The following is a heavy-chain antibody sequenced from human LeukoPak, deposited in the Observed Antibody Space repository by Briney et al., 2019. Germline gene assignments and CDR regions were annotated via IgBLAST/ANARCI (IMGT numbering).Heavy chain of an antibody. CDR3: ARGVIYCGGDCLGY. Sequence: SVKVSCKASGYTFTSYGISWVRQAPGQGLEWMGGIVPIFGTANYAQKFQGRVTITADKSTSTAYMEPRSLRSDDTAVYYCARGVIYCGGDCLGYWGQGTLVTVSS. CDR2: IVPIFGTA. D-gene: IGHD2-21*02. J-gene: IGHJ4*02. CDR1: GYTFTSYG. V-gene: IGHV1-69*06.